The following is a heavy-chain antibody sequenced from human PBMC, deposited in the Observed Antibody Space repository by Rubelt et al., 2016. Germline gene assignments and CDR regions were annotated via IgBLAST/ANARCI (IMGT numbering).Heavy chain of an antibody. Sequence: QVQLQQWGAGLLKPSETLSLTCAVYGGSFSGYYWSWIRQPPGKGLEWIGEINHSGSTNYNPSLKSRVTISVDTSKNQFSLKLSAVTAADTAVYYCARGAGGYAPRYWGQGTLVTLSS. CDR1: GGSFSGYY. D-gene: IGHD2-8*01. J-gene: IGHJ4*02. CDR3: ARGAGGYAPRY. V-gene: IGHV4-34*01. CDR2: INHSGST.